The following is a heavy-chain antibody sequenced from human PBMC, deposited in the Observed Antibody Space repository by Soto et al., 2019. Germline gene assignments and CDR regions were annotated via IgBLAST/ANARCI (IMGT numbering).Heavy chain of an antibody. CDR3: AKGELWFAY. D-gene: IGHD3-10*01. J-gene: IGHJ4*02. Sequence: SETRSRTWTVSGGSISSSIYYWVWIRQPPGKGLEWIGSIYYSGSTYYNPSLKSRVTISVDTSKNQFSLKLSSVTAADTAVYYCAKGELWFAYWGQGTLVTVSS. V-gene: IGHV4-39*01. CDR1: GGSISSSIYY. CDR2: IYYSGST.